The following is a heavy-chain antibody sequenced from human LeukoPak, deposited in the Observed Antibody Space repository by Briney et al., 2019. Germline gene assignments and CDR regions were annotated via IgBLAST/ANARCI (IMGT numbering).Heavy chain of an antibody. D-gene: IGHD4-17*01. CDR3: ARASGDHVDLVY. Sequence: GASVKVSCKASGYTFTSYGISWVRQAPGQGLEWMGIINPSGGSTSYAQKFQGRVTMTRDTSTSTVYMELSSLRSEDTAVYYCARASGDHVDLVYWGQGTLVTVSS. J-gene: IGHJ4*02. V-gene: IGHV1-46*03. CDR2: INPSGGST. CDR1: GYTFTSYG.